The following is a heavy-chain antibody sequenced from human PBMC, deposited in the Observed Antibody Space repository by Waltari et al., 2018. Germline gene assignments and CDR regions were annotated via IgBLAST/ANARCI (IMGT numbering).Heavy chain of an antibody. D-gene: IGHD3-10*01. J-gene: IGHJ6*02. CDR2: MSWNRCSI. CDR3: AKDRAAGAYGMDV. V-gene: IGHV3-9*01. Sequence: EVQLVESGGGLVQPGRSLRLSCAASGFTFDDYAMHWVRQAPGKGLEGVSGMSWNRCSIGYGDSDKDRFTNSINNAKNSLYLQMNMLRAEDTALYYCAKDRAAGAYGMDVWGQGTTVTVSS. CDR1: GFTFDDYA.